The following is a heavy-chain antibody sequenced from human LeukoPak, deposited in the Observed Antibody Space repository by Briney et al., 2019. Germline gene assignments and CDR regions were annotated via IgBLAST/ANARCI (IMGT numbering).Heavy chain of an antibody. Sequence: ASVKVSCKASGYTFTGYYMHWVRQAPGQGLEWMGWINPNSGGTNYAQKFQGRVTMTRDTSISTAYMELSRLRSDDTAVYYCARDGGIAARSFDYWGQGTLVTVSS. D-gene: IGHD6-6*01. CDR2: INPNSGGT. J-gene: IGHJ4*02. CDR1: GYTFTGYY. CDR3: ARDGGIAARSFDY. V-gene: IGHV1-2*02.